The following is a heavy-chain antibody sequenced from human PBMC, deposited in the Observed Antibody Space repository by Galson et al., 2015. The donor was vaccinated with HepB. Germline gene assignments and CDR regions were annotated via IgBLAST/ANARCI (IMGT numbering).Heavy chain of an antibody. Sequence: SVTVSCKASGYTFTSYYMHWVRQAPGQGLEWMGIINPSGGSTSYAQKFQGRVTMTRDTSTSTVYMELSSLRSEDTAVYYCARSVPEFHIVVETYGMDVWGQGTTVTVSS. CDR1: GYTFTSYY. CDR2: INPSGGST. CDR3: ARSVPEFHIVVETYGMDV. D-gene: IGHD2-21*01. V-gene: IGHV1-46*01. J-gene: IGHJ6*02.